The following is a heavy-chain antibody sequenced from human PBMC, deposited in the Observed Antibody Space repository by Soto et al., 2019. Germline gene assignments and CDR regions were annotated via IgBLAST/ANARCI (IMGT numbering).Heavy chain of an antibody. D-gene: IGHD2-2*01. CDR3: ARDNTVVPAAMRTGVRFDP. CDR1: GYTFTSYG. Sequence: ASVKVSCKASGYTFTSYGISWVRQAPGQGLEWMGWISAYNGNTNYAQKLQGRVTMTTDTSTSTAYMELRSLRSDDTAVYYCARDNTVVPAAMRTGVRFDPWGQGTLVTVSS. CDR2: ISAYNGNT. J-gene: IGHJ5*02. V-gene: IGHV1-18*01.